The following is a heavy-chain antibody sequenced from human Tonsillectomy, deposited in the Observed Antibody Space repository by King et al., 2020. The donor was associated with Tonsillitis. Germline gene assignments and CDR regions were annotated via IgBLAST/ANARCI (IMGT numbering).Heavy chain of an antibody. CDR2: IYYSGNT. CDR1: GGSISSNSYY. Sequence: LQLQESGPGLVKPSETLSLTCTVSGGSISSNSYYWGWIRQPPGKGLEWIATIYYSGNTYYNPSLKSRVTISVDTSKNQFSLKLSSVTAAATAVYYCARPLYFYGSGSYPWFDPWGQGTLVTVSS. J-gene: IGHJ5*02. CDR3: ARPLYFYGSGSYPWFDP. D-gene: IGHD3-10*01. V-gene: IGHV4-39*01.